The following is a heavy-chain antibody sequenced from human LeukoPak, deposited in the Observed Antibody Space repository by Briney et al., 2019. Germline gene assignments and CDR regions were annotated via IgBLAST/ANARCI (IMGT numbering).Heavy chain of an antibody. CDR1: GGSISSYY. V-gene: IGHV4-59*01. J-gene: IGHJ3*02. D-gene: IGHD2-15*01. CDR3: ARGKRDIVVVVAATGLDAFDI. CDR2: IYYSGST. Sequence: SETLSLTCTVSGGSISSYYWSWIRQPPGKGLEWIGYIYYSGSTNYNPSLKSRVTISVDTSKNQFSLKLSSVTAADTAVYYCARGKRDIVVVVAATGLDAFDIWGQGTMVTVSS.